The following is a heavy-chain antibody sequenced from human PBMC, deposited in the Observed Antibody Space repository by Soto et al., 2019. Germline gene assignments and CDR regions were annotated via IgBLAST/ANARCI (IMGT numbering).Heavy chain of an antibody. CDR2: TYYRSKWYN. CDR3: ARDPGYSSSFAGYYYGMDV. Sequence: KQSQTLSLTCAISGDSVSSNSAAWNWIRQSPSRGLEWLGRTYYRSKWYNDYAVSVKSRITINPDTSKNQFSLQLNSVTPEDTAVYYCARDPGYSSSFAGYYYGMDVWGQGTTVTVSS. D-gene: IGHD6-13*01. J-gene: IGHJ6*02. CDR1: GDSVSSNSAA. V-gene: IGHV6-1*01.